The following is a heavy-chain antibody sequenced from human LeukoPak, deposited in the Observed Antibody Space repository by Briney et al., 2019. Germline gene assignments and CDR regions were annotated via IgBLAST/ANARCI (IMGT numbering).Heavy chain of an antibody. D-gene: IGHD6-13*01. CDR1: GYIYPSYD. Sequence: SVNVFCKVCGYIYPSYDIHWARQPCGQALECVGGKNPNCGNTGCTQNFQGRVTMTRNNPISTAYMELSSLTSEDSAVYYCARRLGAAGNTLHYWGQGTLVTVSS. J-gene: IGHJ4*02. CDR3: ARRLGAAGNTLHY. V-gene: IGHV1-8*01. CDR2: KNPNCGNT.